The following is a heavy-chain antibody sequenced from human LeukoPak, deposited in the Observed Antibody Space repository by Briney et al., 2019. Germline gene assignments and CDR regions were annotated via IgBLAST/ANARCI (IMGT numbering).Heavy chain of an antibody. V-gene: IGHV3-30*02. CDR1: GFTFNSYG. Sequence: GGSLRLSCAASGFTFNSYGMHWVRQAPGKGLEWVAFIRDDGSDKYYADSVKGRFTISRDNSKNTLYLQMNSLRAEDTAVYYCARARSSYGYGDAFDIWGQGTMVTVSS. CDR3: ARARSSYGYGDAFDI. CDR2: IRDDGSDK. D-gene: IGHD5-18*01. J-gene: IGHJ3*02.